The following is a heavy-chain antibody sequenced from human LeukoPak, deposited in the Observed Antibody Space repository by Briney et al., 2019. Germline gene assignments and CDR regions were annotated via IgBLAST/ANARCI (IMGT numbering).Heavy chain of an antibody. J-gene: IGHJ4*02. CDR2: ISYDGSNK. CDR1: GFTFSSYS. V-gene: IGHV3-30*03. CDR3: ARAGSHSNYFDY. D-gene: IGHD2-21*01. Sequence: GGSLRLSCAASGFTFSSYSMNWVRQAPGKGLEWVAVISYDGSNKYYADSVKGRFTISRDNSKNTLYLQMNSLRAEDTAVYYCARAGSHSNYFDYWGQGTLVTVSS.